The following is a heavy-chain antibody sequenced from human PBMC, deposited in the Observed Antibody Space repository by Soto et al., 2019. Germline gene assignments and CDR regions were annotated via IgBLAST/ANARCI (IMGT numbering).Heavy chain of an antibody. D-gene: IGHD1-26*01. V-gene: IGHV3-30*14. CDR3: ARAYLGRLPRRADYYYAMDV. J-gene: IGHJ6*02. CDR1: GFTFSGYA. Sequence: GGSLRLSCAASGFTFSGYAMHWVRQAPGKGLEWVALISYDGSNKYYGDSVKGRFSVSRDNAQNSLFLQMNNLRVDDTAVYFCARAYLGRLPRRADYYYAMDVWGRGTTVTVSS. CDR2: ISYDGSNK.